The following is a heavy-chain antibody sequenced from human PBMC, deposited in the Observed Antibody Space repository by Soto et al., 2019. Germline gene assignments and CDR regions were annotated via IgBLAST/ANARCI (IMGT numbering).Heavy chain of an antibody. V-gene: IGHV1-69*13. D-gene: IGHD3-22*01. J-gene: IGHJ6*02. Sequence: GASVEVSCKASRGTFSSYAISWVRQAPGQGLEWMGGIIPIFGTANYAQKFQGRVTITADESTSTAYMELSSLRSEDTAVYYCARGARPYYYDSSGYHGYYYYYGMDVWGQGTTVTVSS. CDR3: ARGARPYYYDSSGYHGYYYYYGMDV. CDR1: RGTFSSYA. CDR2: IIPIFGTA.